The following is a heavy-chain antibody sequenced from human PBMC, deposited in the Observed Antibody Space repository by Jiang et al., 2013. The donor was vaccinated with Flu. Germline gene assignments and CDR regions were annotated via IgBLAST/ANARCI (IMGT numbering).Heavy chain of an antibody. CDR2: INAGNGNT. V-gene: IGHV1-3*01. CDR1: GYTFTSYA. D-gene: IGHD4-11*01. CDR3: ARELGLPDDYSNVGWFDP. Sequence: GAEVKKPGASVKVSCKASGYTFTSYAMHWVRQAPGQRLEWMGWINAGNGNTKYSQKFQGRVTITRDTSASTAYMELSSLRSEDTAVYYCARELGLPDDYSNVGWFDPWGQGTLVTVSS. J-gene: IGHJ5*02.